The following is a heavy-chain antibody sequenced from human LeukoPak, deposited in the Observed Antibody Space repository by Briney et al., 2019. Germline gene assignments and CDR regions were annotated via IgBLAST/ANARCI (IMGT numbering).Heavy chain of an antibody. CDR1: GFTFSSYS. Sequence: PGGSLRLSCAASGFTFSSYSMNWVRQAPGKGLEWVSSISSSSSYIYYADSVKGRFTISRDNAKNSLYLQMNSLRAEDTAVYYCAKVRCSTSCYFDYWGQGILVTVSS. J-gene: IGHJ4*02. V-gene: IGHV3-21*01. CDR2: ISSSSSYI. CDR3: AKVRCSTSCYFDY. D-gene: IGHD2-2*01.